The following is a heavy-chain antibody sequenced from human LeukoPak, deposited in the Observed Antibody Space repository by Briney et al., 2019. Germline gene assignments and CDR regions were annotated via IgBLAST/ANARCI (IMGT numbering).Heavy chain of an antibody. D-gene: IGHD4-23*01. Sequence: GGSLRLSCAASGFTFSNYNLTWVRQAPGKGLEWVSYISDGSSTIYYADSVRGRFTISRDNAKNSLYLQINSLRDEDTAVYYCARETVGLDYWGQGTLVTVSS. J-gene: IGHJ4*02. CDR1: GFTFSNYN. V-gene: IGHV3-48*02. CDR2: ISDGSSTI. CDR3: ARETVGLDY.